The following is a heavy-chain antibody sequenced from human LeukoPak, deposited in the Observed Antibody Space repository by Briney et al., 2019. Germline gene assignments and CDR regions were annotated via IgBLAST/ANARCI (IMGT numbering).Heavy chain of an antibody. Sequence: ASVKVSCKASGYTFTSYYMHWVRQAPGQGLEWMGIINPSGGSTSYAQKFQGRVTMTRDTSTSTVYMELSSLRSEDTAVYYCASGVVTIFGVENYYYMDVWGKGTTVTVSS. V-gene: IGHV1-46*01. CDR2: INPSGGST. J-gene: IGHJ6*03. CDR1: GYTFTSYY. CDR3: ASGVVTIFGVENYYYMDV. D-gene: IGHD3-3*01.